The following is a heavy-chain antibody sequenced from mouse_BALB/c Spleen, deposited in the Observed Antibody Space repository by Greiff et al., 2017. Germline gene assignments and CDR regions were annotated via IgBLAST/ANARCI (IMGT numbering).Heavy chain of an antibody. V-gene: IGHV1S81*02. J-gene: IGHJ2*01. CDR2: INPSNGRT. CDR3: ARPLSYYYGSSSFDY. CDR1: GYTFTSYW. D-gene: IGHD1-1*01. Sequence: QVQLQQPGAELVKPGASVKLSCKASGYTFTSYWMHWVKQRPGQGLEWIGEINPSNGRTNYNEKFKSKATLTVDKSSSTAYMQLSSLTSEDSAVYYCARPLSYYYGSSSFDYWGQGTTLTVSS.